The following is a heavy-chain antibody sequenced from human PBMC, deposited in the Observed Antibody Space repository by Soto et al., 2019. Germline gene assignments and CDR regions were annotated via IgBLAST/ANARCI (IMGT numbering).Heavy chain of an antibody. V-gene: IGHV1-69*01. J-gene: IGHJ5*02. D-gene: IGHD2-2*01. Sequence: QVQLVQSGAEVQKPGSSVKVSCKASGGTFSSYAISWVRQAPGQGLEWMGGIIPIFGTANYAQKFQGRVTITADESTSTAYMELSSLRSEDTAVYYCARGREIVVVPAATYNWFDPWGQGTLVTVSS. CDR2: IIPIFGTA. CDR3: ARGREIVVVPAATYNWFDP. CDR1: GGTFSSYA.